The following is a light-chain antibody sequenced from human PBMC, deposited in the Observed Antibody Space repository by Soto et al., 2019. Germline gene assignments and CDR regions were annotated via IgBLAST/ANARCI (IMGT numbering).Light chain of an antibody. V-gene: IGKV1-5*01. CDR3: QQYNTYSPERT. CDR2: DAS. Sequence: DIQMTQSPSTLSAFVGDRVTITCRASQSIGRWLAWYQQKPGKAPKLLIYDASSLESGVPSRFSGSGSGTEFTLTISSLQTDDFATYYCQQYNTYSPERTFGQGTKV. J-gene: IGKJ1*01. CDR1: QSIGRW.